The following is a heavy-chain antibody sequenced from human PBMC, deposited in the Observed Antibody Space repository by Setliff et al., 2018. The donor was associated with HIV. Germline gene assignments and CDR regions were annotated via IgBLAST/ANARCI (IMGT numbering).Heavy chain of an antibody. J-gene: IGHJ6*02. V-gene: IGHV4-59*11. CDR3: ARSRTSSGYYGVTGYGMDV. Sequence: KPSETLSLTCTVSGGSISSHYWSWIRQPPGKGLEWVGLIYYSGSTNYNPSLKSRVTISVATSKNQFSLKLNSVTTADTAVYYCARSRTSSGYYGVTGYGMDVWGQGTTVTVSS. CDR2: IYYSGST. CDR1: GGSISSHY. D-gene: IGHD3-22*01.